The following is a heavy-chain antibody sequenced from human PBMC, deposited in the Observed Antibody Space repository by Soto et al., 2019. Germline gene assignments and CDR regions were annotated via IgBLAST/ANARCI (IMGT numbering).Heavy chain of an antibody. Sequence: QVQLVQSGDELKKPGASVKVSCKASDYTFNSYGISWVRKAPGQGLEWMGWLSGDNGDIKYAQKFQGRVTMTTDISTSIVYMALRRLSSDDTAVYFCAGSRGFGFAFWGQGTLVTVSS. D-gene: IGHD2-15*01. CDR2: LSGDNGDI. J-gene: IGHJ4*02. CDR3: AGSRGFGFAF. V-gene: IGHV1-18*01. CDR1: DYTFNSYG.